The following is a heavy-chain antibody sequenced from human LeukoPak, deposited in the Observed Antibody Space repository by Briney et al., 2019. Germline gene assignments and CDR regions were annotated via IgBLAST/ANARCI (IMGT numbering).Heavy chain of an antibody. CDR1: GYSFTSYW. V-gene: IGHV5-10-1*01. CDR2: IGPSDSYT. J-gene: IGHJ3*02. D-gene: IGHD2-15*01. CDR3: ARLHCSGGTCYPADAFDI. Sequence: GESLKISCKGSGYSFTSYWISWVRQMPGKGLEWMGRIGPSDSYTNYSPSFQGHVTISADKSISTAYLQWSSLKASDTAMYYCARLHCSGGTCYPADAFDIWGQGTMVTVSS.